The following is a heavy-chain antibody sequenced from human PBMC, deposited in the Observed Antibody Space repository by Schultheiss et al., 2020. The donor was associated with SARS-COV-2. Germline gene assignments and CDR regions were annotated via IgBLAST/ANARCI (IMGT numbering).Heavy chain of an antibody. CDR3: ARDRYCSGGSCYYYYYGMDV. CDR1: GFTFSSYE. Sequence: GGSLRLSCAASGFTFSSYEMNWVRQAPGKGLEWVSYISSSGSTIYYADSVKGRFTISRDNAKNSPYLQMNSLRAEDTAVYYCARDRYCSGGSCYYYYYGMDVWGQGTTVTVSS. V-gene: IGHV3-48*03. J-gene: IGHJ6*02. CDR2: ISSSGSTI. D-gene: IGHD2-15*01.